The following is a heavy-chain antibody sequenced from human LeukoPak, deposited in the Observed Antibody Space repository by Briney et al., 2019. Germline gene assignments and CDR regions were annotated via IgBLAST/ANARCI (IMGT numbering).Heavy chain of an antibody. J-gene: IGHJ4*02. CDR2: IYYSGST. CDR1: GGSISSGGHY. Sequence: SETLSLTCIVSGGSISSGGHYWGWIRQPPGKGLEWIGSIYYSGSTYYSPSLNSRVTMFIDMSKNHFSLKMSSVTATDTAVYYCARLVCGGGSCPAEFDYWGQGTLVTVSS. CDR3: ARLVCGGGSCPAEFDY. V-gene: IGHV4-39*02. D-gene: IGHD2-15*01.